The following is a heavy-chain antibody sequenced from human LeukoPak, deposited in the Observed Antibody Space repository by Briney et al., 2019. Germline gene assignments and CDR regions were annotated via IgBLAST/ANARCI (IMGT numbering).Heavy chain of an antibody. CDR2: IIPIFGTA. D-gene: IGHD2-15*01. J-gene: IGHJ4*02. CDR3: ARAESLEVAALDY. CDR1: GGTFCSYA. Sequence: SVKVSCKASGGTFCSYAISWVRQAPGQGLEWMGGIIPIFGTANYAQKFQGRVTITADESTSTAYMELSSLRSEDTAVYYCARAESLEVAALDYWGQGTLVTVSS. V-gene: IGHV1-69*01.